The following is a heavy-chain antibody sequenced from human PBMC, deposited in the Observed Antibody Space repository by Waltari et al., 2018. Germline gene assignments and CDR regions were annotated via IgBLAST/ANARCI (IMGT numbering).Heavy chain of an antibody. D-gene: IGHD1-1*01. CDR1: GFTLTSST. CDR2: SVLATGNT. CDR3: AAKRHLYYAMDV. J-gene: IGHJ6*02. Sequence: QMQLVQSGPEVKKPGTSVKVSFKASGFTLTSSTIQWLRQARGQRLEWIGWSVLATGNTNYVQNFQDRVTITMEMSTSTAYMELSSLRSEDTAGYFCAAKRHLYYAMDVWGQGTTVTVSS. V-gene: IGHV1-58*02.